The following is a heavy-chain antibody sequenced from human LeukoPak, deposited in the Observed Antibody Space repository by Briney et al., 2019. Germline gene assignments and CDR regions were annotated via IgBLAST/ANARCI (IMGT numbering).Heavy chain of an antibody. D-gene: IGHD3-9*01. CDR3: ARAGYDLLTLAPDPANDY. CDR1: GYTFTSYY. V-gene: IGHV1-46*01. J-gene: IGHJ4*02. Sequence: GASVKVSCKASGYTFTSYYMHWVRQAPGQGLEWMGIINPSGGSTSYAQKLQGRVTMTTDTSTSTAYMELRSLRSDDTAVYYCARAGYDLLTLAPDPANDYWGQGTLVTVSS. CDR2: INPSGGST.